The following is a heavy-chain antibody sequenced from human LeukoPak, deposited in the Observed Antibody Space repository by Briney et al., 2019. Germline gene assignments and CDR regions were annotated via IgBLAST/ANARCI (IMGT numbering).Heavy chain of an antibody. CDR3: AKDKAAAGTCDY. Sequence: GGFLRLSCAASGFTFSSYAMSWVRQAPGKGLEWVSAISGSGGSTYYADSVKGRYTISRDNSKNTLYLQMNSLRAEDTAVYYCAKDKAAAGTCDYWGQGTLVTVSS. V-gene: IGHV3-23*01. D-gene: IGHD6-13*01. CDR1: GFTFSSYA. CDR2: ISGSGGST. J-gene: IGHJ4*02.